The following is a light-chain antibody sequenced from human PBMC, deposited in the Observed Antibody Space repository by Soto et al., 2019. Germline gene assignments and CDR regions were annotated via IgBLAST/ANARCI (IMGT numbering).Light chain of an antibody. J-gene: IGLJ3*02. Sequence: QSALTQPPSASASPGQSVAISCTGTSSDVGGYDYVSWFQQHPGKAPKLVIYEVSQRPSGVPDRFSGSKSGNTASLTVSGLQAEDEADYYCSSYAGSITWVFGGGTKLTVL. V-gene: IGLV2-8*01. CDR3: SSYAGSITWV. CDR2: EVS. CDR1: SSDVGGYDY.